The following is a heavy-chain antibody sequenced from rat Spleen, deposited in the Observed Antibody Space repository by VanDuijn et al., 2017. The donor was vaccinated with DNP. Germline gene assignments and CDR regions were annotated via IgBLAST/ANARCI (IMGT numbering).Heavy chain of an antibody. D-gene: IGHD1-6*01. J-gene: IGHJ2*01. CDR1: GHSLTNNYR. CDR3: ATRGYYGLAYYFHY. CDR2: INSAGRI. V-gene: IGHV3-3*01. Sequence: EVQLQESGPGLVTPSQSLSLTCSVTGHSLTNNYRGNWLRKFPGTKLEWMGYINSAGRINYNPSLKSRISITRDTSKNQFFLQLNSITTEDTATYYCATRGYYGLAYYFHYWGQGVMVTVSS.